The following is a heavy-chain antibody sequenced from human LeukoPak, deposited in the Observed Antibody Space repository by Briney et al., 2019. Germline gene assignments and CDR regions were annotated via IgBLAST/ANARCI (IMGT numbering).Heavy chain of an antibody. V-gene: IGHV3-7*01. J-gene: IGHJ6*03. D-gene: IGHD4-17*01. Sequence: GGSLRLSCAASGFTFSSYWMSWVRQAPGKGLEWVANIKQDGSEKYYVDSVKGRFTISRDNAKNSLYLQMNSLRAEDTAVYYCARVHGDYGDYGYYYYYMDVWGKGTTVTISS. CDR3: ARVHGDYGDYGYYYYYMDV. CDR2: IKQDGSEK. CDR1: GFTFSSYW.